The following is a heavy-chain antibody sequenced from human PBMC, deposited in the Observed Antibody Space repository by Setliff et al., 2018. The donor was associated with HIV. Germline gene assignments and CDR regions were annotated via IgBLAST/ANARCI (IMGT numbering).Heavy chain of an antibody. Sequence: SETLSLTCAVYGGSFSGSYWSWIRQPPGKGLEWIGSIYYRGSTYYNPSLKSRVTISVDTSKNQFSLKLSSVTAADTAIYYCARVPRITTLRNAFDIWGQGTMVTVS. J-gene: IGHJ3*02. CDR3: ARVPRITTLRNAFDI. CDR1: GGSFSGSY. CDR2: IYYRGST. V-gene: IGHV4-34*01. D-gene: IGHD3-3*01.